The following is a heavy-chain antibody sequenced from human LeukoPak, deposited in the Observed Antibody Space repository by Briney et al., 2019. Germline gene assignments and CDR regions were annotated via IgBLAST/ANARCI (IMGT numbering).Heavy chain of an antibody. V-gene: IGHV3-74*01. D-gene: IGHD1-1*01. CDR1: GFIFSRFW. Sequence: GGSLRLSCAASGFIFSRFWMHWVRQAPGKGLVCVSRINPDGRSTAYADSVKGRFTSSRDNAKNTLYLQMNSLRAEDTALYYCAKDRVPAGETTIDYWGQGTLVTVSS. J-gene: IGHJ4*02. CDR3: AKDRVPAGETTIDY. CDR2: INPDGRST.